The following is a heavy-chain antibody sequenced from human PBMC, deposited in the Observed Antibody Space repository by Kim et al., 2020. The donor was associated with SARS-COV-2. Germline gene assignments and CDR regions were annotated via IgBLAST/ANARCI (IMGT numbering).Heavy chain of an antibody. CDR3: AGGGYSSSWYDY. V-gene: IGHV3-30*07. J-gene: IGHJ4*02. Sequence: YTDHMKGQFTNSRENSKNTLYMQMNSLRAEDTAVYYCAGGGYSSSWYDYWGQGTLVTVSS. D-gene: IGHD6-13*01.